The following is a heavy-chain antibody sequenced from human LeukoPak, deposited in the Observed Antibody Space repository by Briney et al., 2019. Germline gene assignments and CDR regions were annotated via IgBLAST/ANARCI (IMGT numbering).Heavy chain of an antibody. D-gene: IGHD3-9*01. J-gene: IGHJ6*02. CDR3: AREAYDILTGYYPPYYYYGMDV. V-gene: IGHV1-2*02. Sequence: ASVKVSCKASGYTFTGYYMHWVRQAPGQGLEWMGWINPNSGGTNYAQKFQGRVTMTRDTSISTSYMELSRLRSDDTAVYYCAREAYDILTGYYPPYYYYGMDVWGQGTTVTVSS. CDR1: GYTFTGYY. CDR2: INPNSGGT.